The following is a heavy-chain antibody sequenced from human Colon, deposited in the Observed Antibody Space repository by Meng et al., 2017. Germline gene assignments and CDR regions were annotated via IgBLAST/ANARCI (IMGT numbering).Heavy chain of an antibody. D-gene: IGHD2-15*01. V-gene: IGHV4-4*07. CDR3: ARDKGIVAAGARWFDP. J-gene: IGHJ5*02. Sequence: QGPLTESGPGLVKPSETLSLTCTVSGDSISSYYWSWIRQTAGKGLEWIGRIHTSGSTTYNPSLKSRVTMSVDTSKNQVSLKLTSVTAADTAVYYCARDKGIVAAGARWFDPWGQGTLVTVSS. CDR2: IHTSGST. CDR1: GDSISSYY.